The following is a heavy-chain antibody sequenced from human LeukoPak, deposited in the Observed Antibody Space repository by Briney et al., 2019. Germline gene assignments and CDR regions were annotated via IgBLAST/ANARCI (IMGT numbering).Heavy chain of an antibody. CDR1: GGSFNNYF. V-gene: IGHV4-34*01. CDR3: VSRYSSGGFEAEN. Sequence: SETLSLTCAVYGGSFNNYFWSWIRQPPGRGLEWIGEITHSGSTNYNPSVKSRVTISVDTSKNQFSLKLNSVTAADTAVYYCVSRYSSGGFEAENWGQGTLVTASS. CDR2: ITHSGST. D-gene: IGHD6-19*01. J-gene: IGHJ4*02.